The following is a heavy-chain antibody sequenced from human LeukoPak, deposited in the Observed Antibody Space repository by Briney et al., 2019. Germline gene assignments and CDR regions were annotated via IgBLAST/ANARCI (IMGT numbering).Heavy chain of an antibody. V-gene: IGHV4-59*01. CDR3: ARDYTGNYDAFDI. CDR1: GGSISSYY. J-gene: IGHJ3*02. CDR2: IYHSGST. Sequence: SETLSLTCTVSGGSISSYYWSWIRQPPGKGLEWIGSIYHSGSTNYNPSLKSRVTISVDTSKNQFSLKLSSVTAADTAVYYCARDYTGNYDAFDIWGQGTMVTVSS. D-gene: IGHD1-7*01.